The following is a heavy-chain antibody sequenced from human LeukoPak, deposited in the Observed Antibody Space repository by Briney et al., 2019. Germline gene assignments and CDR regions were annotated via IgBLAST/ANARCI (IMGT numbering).Heavy chain of an antibody. CDR2: IWYDGSNK. CDR3: AVAYCGDCYSGVEGEGYFDY. V-gene: IGHV3-33*01. CDR1: GFTFSSYG. D-gene: IGHD2-21*02. J-gene: IGHJ4*02. Sequence: PGGSLRLSCAASGFTFSSYGMHWVLQAPGKGLEWVAVIWYDGSNKYYADSVKGRFTISRDNSKNTLYLQMNSLRAEDTAVYYCAVAYCGDCYSGVEGEGYFDYWGQGTLVTVSS.